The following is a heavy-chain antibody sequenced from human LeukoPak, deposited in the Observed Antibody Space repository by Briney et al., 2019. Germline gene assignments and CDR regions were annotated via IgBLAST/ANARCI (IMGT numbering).Heavy chain of an antibody. CDR3: ARDPRVVVPAYYSYYYMDV. Sequence: GGSLRLSCAASGFTYSHYGMHWVRQAPGKGLEWVAVIWSDATEKYYGDAVKGRFTISRDNAKNSLYLQMNSLTAEDTAVYYCARDPRVVVPAYYSYYYMDVWGKGTTVTVSS. D-gene: IGHD2-2*01. CDR2: IWSDATEK. J-gene: IGHJ6*03. V-gene: IGHV3-33*08. CDR1: GFTYSHYG.